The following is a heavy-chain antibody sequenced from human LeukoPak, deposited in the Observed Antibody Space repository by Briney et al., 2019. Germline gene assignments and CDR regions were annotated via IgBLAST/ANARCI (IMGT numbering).Heavy chain of an antibody. D-gene: IGHD3-22*01. Sequence: ASVKVSCKASGYTFTGYYMHWVRQAPGQGLEWMGWINPNSGATNYPQKFQGRVTMTSDTSVSTAYMEMTGLRSDDTAVYYCARGHDSSGYHPNWFDPWGQGTLVTVSS. CDR2: INPNSGAT. CDR3: ARGHDSSGYHPNWFDP. J-gene: IGHJ5*02. CDR1: GYTFTGYY. V-gene: IGHV1-2*02.